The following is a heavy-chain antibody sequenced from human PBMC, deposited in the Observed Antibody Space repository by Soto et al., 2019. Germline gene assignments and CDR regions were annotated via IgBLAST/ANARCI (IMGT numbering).Heavy chain of an antibody. CDR2: IYHSGST. V-gene: IGHV4-4*02. CDR3: ARVLERPLYFDY. Sequence: PSETLSLTCAVSSGSISSSNWWSWVRQPPGKGLEWIGEIYHSGSTNYNPSLKSRVTISVDKSKNQFSLKLSSMTAADTAVYYCARVLERPLYFDYWGQGTLVTVSS. D-gene: IGHD1-1*01. J-gene: IGHJ4*02. CDR1: SGSISSSNW.